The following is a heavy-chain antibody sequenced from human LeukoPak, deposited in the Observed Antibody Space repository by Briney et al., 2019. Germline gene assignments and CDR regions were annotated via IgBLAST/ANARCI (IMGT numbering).Heavy chain of an antibody. V-gene: IGHV3-7*03. CDR3: ARVSDISVAAYFDY. Sequence: GGSLRLSCAASGFTFSTYWMSWVRQAPGMGLEWVANIKQDGSEKRYVDSVRGRFTISRDNAKNSLYLQMNSLRAEDTALYYCARVSDISVAAYFDYWGQGTLVTVSS. CDR1: GFTFSTYW. J-gene: IGHJ4*02. CDR2: IKQDGSEK. D-gene: IGHD6-19*01.